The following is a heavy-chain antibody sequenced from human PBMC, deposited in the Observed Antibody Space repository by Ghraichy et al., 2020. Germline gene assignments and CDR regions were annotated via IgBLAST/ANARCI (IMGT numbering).Heavy chain of an antibody. J-gene: IGHJ4*02. V-gene: IGHV4-34*01. D-gene: IGHD2-15*01. CDR3: ARGRTAGYSRSYFDY. CDR2: INHSGST. Sequence: SETLSLTCAVYGGSFSGYYWSWIRQPPGKGLEWIGEINHSGSTNYNPSLKSRVTISVDTSKNQFSLKLSSVTAADTAVYYCARGRTAGYSRSYFDYWGQGTLVTVSS. CDR1: GGSFSGYY.